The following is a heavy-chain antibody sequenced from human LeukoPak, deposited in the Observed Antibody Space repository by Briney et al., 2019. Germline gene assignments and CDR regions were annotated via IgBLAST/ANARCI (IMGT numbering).Heavy chain of an antibody. CDR3: ARDATTVVTPIAY. D-gene: IGHD4-23*01. V-gene: IGHV3-21*01. J-gene: IGHJ4*02. CDR2: ISSSSSYI. Sequence: GGSLRLSCAASGFTFSSYSMNWVRQAPGKGLEWVSSISSSSSYIYYADSVKGRFTISRDNAKISLYLQMNSLRAEDAAVYYCARDATTVVTPIAYWGQGTLVTVSS. CDR1: GFTFSSYS.